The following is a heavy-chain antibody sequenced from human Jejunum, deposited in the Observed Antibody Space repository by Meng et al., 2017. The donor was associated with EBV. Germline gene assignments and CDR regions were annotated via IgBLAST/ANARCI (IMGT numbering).Heavy chain of an antibody. J-gene: IGHJ5*02. D-gene: IGHD1-26*01. CDR2: IFHIGTT. V-gene: IGHV4-4*02. CDR1: GGSFRMSNW. Sequence: QGLLQEPGTGLLSPWVPLSRTFVFSGGSFRMSNWWSWVRQPPGKGPEWIGEIFHIGTTNYNPTLKSRVTMSVDKSKNHFSLKLTSVTAADTAVYYCARDGGPSGSYAYWFDPWGQGTLVTVSS. CDR3: ARDGGPSGSYAYWFDP.